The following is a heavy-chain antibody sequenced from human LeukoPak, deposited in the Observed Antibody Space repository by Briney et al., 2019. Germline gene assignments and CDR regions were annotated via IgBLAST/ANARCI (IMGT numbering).Heavy chain of an antibody. CDR1: GGSISSYY. V-gene: IGHV4-4*07. J-gene: IGHJ3*02. CDR2: IYTSGST. D-gene: IGHD2-21*02. Sequence: SETLSLTCTVSGGSISSYYRSWIRQPAGKGLEWIGRIYTSGSTNYNPSLKSRVTMSVDTSKNQFSLKLSSVTAADTAVYYCARGRRVEVTHRRTVAFEMWGQGTMVTVSS. CDR3: ARGRRVEVTHRRTVAFEM.